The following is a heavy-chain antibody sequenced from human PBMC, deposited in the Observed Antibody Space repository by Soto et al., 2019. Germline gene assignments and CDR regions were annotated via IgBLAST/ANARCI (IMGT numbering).Heavy chain of an antibody. Sequence: ASVKVSCKASGYTFTSYGISWVRQAPGQGLEWMGWISAYNGNTNYAQKLQGRVTMTTDTSTSTAYMELRSLRSDDTAVYYCARDFPEDMVFRPLDYYYYYYGMDVWGQGTTVTVSS. J-gene: IGHJ6*02. CDR1: GYTFTSYG. CDR3: ARDFPEDMVFRPLDYYYYYYGMDV. V-gene: IGHV1-18*04. D-gene: IGHD2-8*01. CDR2: ISAYNGNT.